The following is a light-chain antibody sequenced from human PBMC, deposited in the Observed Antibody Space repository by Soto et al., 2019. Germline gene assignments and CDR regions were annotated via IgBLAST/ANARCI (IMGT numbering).Light chain of an antibody. V-gene: IGKV1-27*01. J-gene: IGKJ1*01. CDR1: QGIFNY. CDR3: QKYNSDPRT. CDR2: AAS. Sequence: DIQMTQSPSSLSASIGDRVTITCRASQGIFNYLAWYQKKPGKVPKLLIYAASTLQSGVTSRFSGSGSGTDFTLTISSLLPEDVATYYCQKYNSDPRTFGQGPKVEIK.